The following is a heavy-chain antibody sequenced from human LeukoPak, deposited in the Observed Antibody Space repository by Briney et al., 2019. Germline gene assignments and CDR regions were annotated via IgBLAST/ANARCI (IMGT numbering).Heavy chain of an antibody. CDR3: ARGGSSGPYDFDN. Sequence: WFSGYNGNTKYAQKVQGRVTLSTDTSTSTAFMGLRSLKSDDTAMYYCARGGSSGPYDFDNWGQGTLVTVSS. D-gene: IGHD3-22*01. V-gene: IGHV1-18*01. CDR2: FSGYNGNT. J-gene: IGHJ4*02.